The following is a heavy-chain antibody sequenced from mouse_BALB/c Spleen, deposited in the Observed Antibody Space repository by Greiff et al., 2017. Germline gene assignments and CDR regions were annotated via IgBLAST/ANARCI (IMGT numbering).Heavy chain of an antibody. CDR2: ISSGGSYT. V-gene: IGHV5-9-4*01. J-gene: IGHJ1*01. CDR3: ARVDTPVYWYFDV. CDR1: GFTFSSYA. Sequence: DVKLVESGGGLVKPGGSLKLSCAASGFTFSSYAMSWVRQSPEKRLEWVAEISSGGSYTYYPDTVTGRFTISRDNAKNTLYLEMSSLRSEDTAMYYCARVDTPVYWYFDVWGAGTTVTVSS. D-gene: IGHD1-3*01.